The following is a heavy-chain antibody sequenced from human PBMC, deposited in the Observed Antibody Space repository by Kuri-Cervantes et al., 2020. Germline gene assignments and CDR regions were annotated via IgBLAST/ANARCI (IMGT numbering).Heavy chain of an antibody. Sequence: GSLRLSCAVYGGSFSGYYWSWIRQPPGKGLEWIGEINHSGSTNYNPSLNSRGTISVDASKNQFSLNLDSVSAADTAVYYCARGGRGMVISAFDIWGHGTMVTVSS. J-gene: IGHJ3*02. CDR2: INHSGST. CDR1: GGSFSGYY. CDR3: ARGGRGMVISAFDI. D-gene: IGHD3-22*01. V-gene: IGHV4-34*01.